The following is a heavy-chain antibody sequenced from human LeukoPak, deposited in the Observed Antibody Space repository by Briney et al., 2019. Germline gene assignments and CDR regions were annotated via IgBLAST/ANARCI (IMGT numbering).Heavy chain of an antibody. J-gene: IGHJ6*02. CDR3: ARQAGPRIAAAGTLYYYYGLHV. CDR2: ISSNSGYI. CDR1: GFTFGYFT. V-gene: IGHV3-21*01. D-gene: IGHD6-13*01. Sequence: GGSLRLSCAASGFTFGYFTINWVRQAPGKGLEWVSSISSNSGYIHNADSVKGRFTISRDNAKNSLYLQMNSLRVEDTAVYYCARQAGPRIAAAGTLYYYYGLHVWGHGTAVTVSS.